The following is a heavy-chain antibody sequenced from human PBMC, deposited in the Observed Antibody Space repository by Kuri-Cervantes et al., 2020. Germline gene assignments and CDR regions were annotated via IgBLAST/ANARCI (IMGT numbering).Heavy chain of an antibody. J-gene: IGHJ4*02. V-gene: IGHV3-33*01. CDR3: ARDRGSGYYYSIDD. Sequence: LSLTCAASGFTFSRYGMHWVRQAPGKGLEWVAVIWYDGSNKYYADSVKGRFTISRDNSKNTLYLQMNSLRAEDTAVYYRARDRGSGYYYSIDDWGQGTLVTVSS. CDR1: GFTFSRYG. CDR2: IWYDGSNK. D-gene: IGHD3-22*01.